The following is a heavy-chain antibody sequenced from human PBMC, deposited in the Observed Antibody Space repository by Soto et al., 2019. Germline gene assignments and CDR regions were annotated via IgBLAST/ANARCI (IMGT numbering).Heavy chain of an antibody. V-gene: IGHV4-4*02. CDR2: IYHSGST. CDR3: ARDQLWFGDFNTWGMDV. D-gene: IGHD3-10*01. CDR1: GGSISSSNW. Sequence: QVQLQESGPGLVKPSGTLSLTCAVSGGSISSSNWWSLVRQPPGKGLEWIGEIYHSGSTNYNPSRESRVTISVDRSKHRFSLKLSSVTAADTAVYYCARDQLWFGDFNTWGMDVWGQGTTVTVSS. J-gene: IGHJ6*02.